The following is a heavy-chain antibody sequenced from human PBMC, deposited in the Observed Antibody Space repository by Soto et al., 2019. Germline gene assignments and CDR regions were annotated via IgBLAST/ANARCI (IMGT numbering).Heavy chain of an antibody. CDR3: ARLLRGVFFYMDV. CDR2: VYYSGSS. CDR1: GGSISSYS. Sequence: SETLSLTCAVSGGSISSYSWSWIRQPPGKGLEWIGYVYYSGSSNYNPFLRSRVTISIDTSKNHFSLKLSSVTAADTAVYYCARLLRGVFFYMDVWGKGTTVTVSS. D-gene: IGHD3-10*01. J-gene: IGHJ6*03. V-gene: IGHV4-59*08.